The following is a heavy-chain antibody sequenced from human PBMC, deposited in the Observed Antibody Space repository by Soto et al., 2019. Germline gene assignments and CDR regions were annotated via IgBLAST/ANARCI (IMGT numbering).Heavy chain of an antibody. Sequence: GGSLRLSCAASGFTFSSYAMSWVRQAPGKGLEWVSAISGSGGSTYYADSVKGRFTISRDNSKNTLYLQMNSLRAEDTAVYYCAKDPGLQTLVTGWFDPWGQGTLVTVSS. CDR1: GFTFSSYA. CDR3: AKDPGLQTLVTGWFDP. V-gene: IGHV3-23*01. D-gene: IGHD7-27*01. CDR2: ISGSGGST. J-gene: IGHJ5*02.